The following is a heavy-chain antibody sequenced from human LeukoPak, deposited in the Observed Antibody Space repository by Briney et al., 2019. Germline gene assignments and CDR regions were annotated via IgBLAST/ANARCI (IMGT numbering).Heavy chain of an antibody. CDR1: GGSISSYY. CDR3: AGGMPSHQNWIDP. V-gene: IGHV4-34*01. J-gene: IGHJ5*02. Sequence: SETLSLTCTVSGGSISSYYWSWIRQPPGKGLEWIGEINHGGSTNYNPSLKSRVTISVDTSKTQFSLKLSSVTAADTAGYYFAGGMPSHQNWIDPWGQGAQVTDSS. CDR2: INHGGST. D-gene: IGHD2-2*01.